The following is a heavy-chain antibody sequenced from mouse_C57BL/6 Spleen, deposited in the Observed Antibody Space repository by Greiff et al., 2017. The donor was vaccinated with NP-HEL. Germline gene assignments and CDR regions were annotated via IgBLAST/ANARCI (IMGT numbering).Heavy chain of an antibody. CDR1: GYAFTNYL. V-gene: IGHV1-54*01. J-gene: IGHJ4*01. CDR3: ARSPFYYAMDY. CDR2: INPGSGGT. Sequence: VKLQESGAELVRPGTSVKVSCKASGYAFTNYLIEWVKQRPGQGLEWIGVINPGSGGTNYNEKFKGKATLTADKSSSTAYMQLSSLTSEDSAVYFCARSPFYYAMDYWGQGTSVTVSS.